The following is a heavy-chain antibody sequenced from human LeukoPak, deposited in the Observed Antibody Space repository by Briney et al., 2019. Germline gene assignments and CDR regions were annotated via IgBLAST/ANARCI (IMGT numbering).Heavy chain of an antibody. D-gene: IGHD3-22*01. CDR1: GFTFSSYG. J-gene: IGHJ4*02. CDR3: AKEHETSAEYYFDF. CDR2: VSFDGSNE. V-gene: IGHV3-30*18. Sequence: GGSLRLSCAASGFTFSSYGIRWVRQAPGKGLEWVAVVSFDGSNEYYADSVKGRFTISRDNSKNTVYLQMNSLRAEDTAVYYCAKEHETSAEYYFDFWGQGSLVTVSS.